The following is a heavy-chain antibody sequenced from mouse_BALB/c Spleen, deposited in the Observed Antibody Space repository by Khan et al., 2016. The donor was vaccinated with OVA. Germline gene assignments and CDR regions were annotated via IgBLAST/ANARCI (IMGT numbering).Heavy chain of an antibody. J-gene: IGHJ3*01. Sequence: EVQLQESGPGLVKPSLSLSLTCTVSGYSITSDYAWYWIRQFAGHKLEWMGYISYSGRTSYTASLKSRISITRDTSKNKFFLQMNSVTTEDTATXFCLRGRAYWGQGTLVTVSA. CDR2: ISYSGRT. CDR3: LRGRAY. CDR1: GYSITSDYA. V-gene: IGHV3-2*02. D-gene: IGHD3-3*01.